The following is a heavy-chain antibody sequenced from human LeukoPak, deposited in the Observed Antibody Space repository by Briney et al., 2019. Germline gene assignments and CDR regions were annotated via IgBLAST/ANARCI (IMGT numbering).Heavy chain of an antibody. J-gene: IGHJ4*02. CDR1: GFTFSSYS. CDR3: ARDVAVVGNDY. CDR2: ISSSSSYI. Sequence: GGSLRLSCAASGFTFSSYSRNWVRQAPGKGPEWVSSISSSSSYIYYADSVKGRFTISRDNAKNSLYLQMNSLRAEDTAVYYCARDVAVVGNDYWGQGTLVTVSS. V-gene: IGHV3-21*01. D-gene: IGHD6-19*01.